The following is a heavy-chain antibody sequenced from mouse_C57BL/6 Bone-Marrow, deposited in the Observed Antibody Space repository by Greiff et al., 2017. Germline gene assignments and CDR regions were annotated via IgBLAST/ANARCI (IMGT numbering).Heavy chain of an antibody. CDR2: IHPNSGST. V-gene: IGHV1-64*01. D-gene: IGHD1-1*01. Sequence: QVQLKQPGAELVKPGASVKLSCKASGYTFTSYWMHWVKQRPGQGLEWIGMIHPNSGSTNYNEKFKSKATLTVDKSSSTAYMQLSSLTSEDSAVYYCARCTTVVAGDYWGQGTTLTVSS. CDR1: GYTFTSYW. J-gene: IGHJ2*01. CDR3: ARCTTVVAGDY.